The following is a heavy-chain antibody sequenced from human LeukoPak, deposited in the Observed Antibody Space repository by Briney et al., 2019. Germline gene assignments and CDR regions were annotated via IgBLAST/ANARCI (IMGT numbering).Heavy chain of an antibody. CDR3: ARESGSYLWRSWLNP. V-gene: IGHV4-39*07. D-gene: IGHD3-16*01. J-gene: IGHJ5*02. CDR1: GGSISSSSYY. Sequence: SETLSLTCTVSGGSISSSSYYWGWIRQPPGKGLEWIGSIYYSGSTYYNPSLKSRVTISVDTSKNQFSLKLNSVTAADTAVYYCARESGSYLWRSWLNPWGQGTLVTVSS. CDR2: IYYSGST.